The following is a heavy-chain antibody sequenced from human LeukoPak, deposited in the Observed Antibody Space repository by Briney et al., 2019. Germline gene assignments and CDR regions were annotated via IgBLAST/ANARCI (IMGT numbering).Heavy chain of an antibody. J-gene: IGHJ4*02. CDR1: GFTVSSNY. CDR3: AKERDGHKDGLAH. Sequence: SGGSLRPSCAASGFTVSSNYMSWVRQAPGKGLEWVSFIRGAETTNYADSVKGRFTVSSDNSKNSLYLQMNSLRAEDTALYYCAKERDGHKDGLAHWGRGTLVTVSS. V-gene: IGHV3-43*01. D-gene: IGHD5-24*01. CDR2: IRGAETT.